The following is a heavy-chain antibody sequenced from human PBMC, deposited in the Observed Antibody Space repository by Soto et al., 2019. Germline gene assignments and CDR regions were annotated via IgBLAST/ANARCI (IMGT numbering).Heavy chain of an antibody. Sequence: GGSLRLSCAASGFTFSSYAMHWVRQAPGKGLEWVAVISYDGSNKYYADSVKGRFTISRDNSKNTLYLQMNSLRAEDTAVYYCAREARGVVRFFYLPPPAHYYCGVDVWGQATTLTVSS. CDR2: ISYDGSNK. D-gene: IGHD3-3*01. CDR1: GFTFSSYA. V-gene: IGHV3-30-3*01. CDR3: AREARGVVRFFYLPPPAHYYCGVDV. J-gene: IGHJ6*02.